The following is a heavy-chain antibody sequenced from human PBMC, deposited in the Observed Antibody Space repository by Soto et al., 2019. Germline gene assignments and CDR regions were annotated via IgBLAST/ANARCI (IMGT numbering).Heavy chain of an antibody. Sequence: GGSLRLSCAASGFTFSSYAMSWVRQAPGKGLEWGSAISGSGGSTYYADSVKGQFTISRDNSKNTLYLQMNSLRAEDTAVYYCAKGPSSMGATAYYYGMDVWGQGTTVTVSS. D-gene: IGHD1-26*01. V-gene: IGHV3-23*01. CDR1: GFTFSSYA. CDR2: ISGSGGST. J-gene: IGHJ6*02. CDR3: AKGPSSMGATAYYYGMDV.